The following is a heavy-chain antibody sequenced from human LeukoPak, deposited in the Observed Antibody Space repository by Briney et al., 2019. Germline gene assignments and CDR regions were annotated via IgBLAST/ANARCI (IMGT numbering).Heavy chain of an antibody. CDR3: ARVSLAAGGVLDS. J-gene: IGHJ4*02. CDR1: GFTFSSYS. Sequence: GWSLRLSCAASGFTFSSYSMNWVRQAPGKGLEGVSSISSSSSYIYYAHSVKGRFTISRNNAKNSLYLQMNILRAETTAVYSFARVSLAAGGVLDSWGQGTLGTVSS. CDR2: ISSSSSYI. V-gene: IGHV3-21*01. D-gene: IGHD3-16*01.